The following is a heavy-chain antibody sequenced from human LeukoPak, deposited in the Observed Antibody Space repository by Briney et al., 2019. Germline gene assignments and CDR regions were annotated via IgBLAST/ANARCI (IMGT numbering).Heavy chain of an antibody. CDR3: AREGCYGSGSPPSLYFDY. J-gene: IGHJ4*02. CDR1: GFTFRNYV. V-gene: IGHV3-30-3*01. Sequence: GGSLRLSCAASGFTFRNYVIHWVRQAPGKGLEWVAVTSSDLNVKLYADSVKGRFTISRGNSRSTLYLQMNSLRPEDTAIYYCAREGCYGSGSPPSLYFDYWGQGTLVTVSS. D-gene: IGHD3-10*01. CDR2: TSSDLNVK.